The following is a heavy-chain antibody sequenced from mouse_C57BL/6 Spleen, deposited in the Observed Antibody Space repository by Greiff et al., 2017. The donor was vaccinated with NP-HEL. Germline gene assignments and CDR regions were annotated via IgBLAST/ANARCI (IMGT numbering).Heavy chain of an antibody. Sequence: QVHVKQSGAELARPGASVKMSCKASGYTFTSYTMHWVKQRPGQGLEWIGYINPSSGYTKYNQKFKDKATLTADKSSSTAYMQLSSLTSEDSAVYYCARETGTRAMDYWGQGTSVTVSS. D-gene: IGHD4-1*01. J-gene: IGHJ4*01. CDR3: ARETGTRAMDY. V-gene: IGHV1-4*01. CDR2: INPSSGYT. CDR1: GYTFTSYT.